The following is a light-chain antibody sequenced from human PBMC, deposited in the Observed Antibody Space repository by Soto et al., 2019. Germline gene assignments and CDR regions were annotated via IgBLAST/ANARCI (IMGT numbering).Light chain of an antibody. CDR3: YSYAGSYIFVL. J-gene: IGLJ2*01. Sequence: QSALTQPRSVSGSPGQSVTISCTGTINDVGGYNYVSWYQQHPGKAPKLMIYDVNKRPSGVPDRFSGSKSGNTASLTISGLQAEDEAHYYCYSYAGSYIFVLFGGGTKLTVL. CDR1: INDVGGYNY. V-gene: IGLV2-11*01. CDR2: DVN.